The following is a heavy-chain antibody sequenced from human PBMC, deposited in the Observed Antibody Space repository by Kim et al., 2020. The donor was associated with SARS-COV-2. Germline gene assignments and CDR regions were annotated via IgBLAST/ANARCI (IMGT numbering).Heavy chain of an antibody. CDR2: IKSKTDGGTT. Sequence: GGSLRLSCAASGFTFSNAWMSWVRQAPGKGLEWVGRIKSKTDGGTTDYAAPVKGRFTISRDDSKNTLYLQMNSLKTEDTAVYYCTTRFTYGSGSYYYTQKNFDYWGQGTLVTVSS. CDR3: TTRFTYGSGSYYYTQKNFDY. J-gene: IGHJ4*02. CDR1: GFTFSNAW. D-gene: IGHD3-10*01. V-gene: IGHV3-15*01.